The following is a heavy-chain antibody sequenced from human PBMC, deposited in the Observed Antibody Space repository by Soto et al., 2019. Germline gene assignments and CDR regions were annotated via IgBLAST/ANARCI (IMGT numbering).Heavy chain of an antibody. CDR2: IYYSGDT. V-gene: IGHV4-39*01. D-gene: IGHD2-15*01. CDR1: GGSISSDSFC. CDR3: ARNQPQRYCSGGTCRPAYGMDV. Sequence: PSETLSLTCTVSGGSISSDSFCWAWIRQPPGKGLEWIGMIYYSGDTYYNPSLTGRLTMSVDTSNQFSLTLRSVTAADTALYYCARNQPQRYCSGGTCRPAYGMDVWGQGTTVTVSS. J-gene: IGHJ6*02.